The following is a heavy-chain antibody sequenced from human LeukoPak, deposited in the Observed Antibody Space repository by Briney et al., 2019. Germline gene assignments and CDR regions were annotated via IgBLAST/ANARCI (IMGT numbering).Heavy chain of an antibody. V-gene: IGHV5-10-1*01. CDR2: IDPSDSYT. J-gene: IGHJ4*02. CDR3: ARRQVIGYGVQPFDY. Sequence: EESLKISCKGSGYSFTSYWISWVRQMPGKGLEWMGRIDPSDSYTNYSPSFQGHVTISADKSISTAYLQWSSLKASDTAMYYCARRQVIGYGVQPFDYWGQGTLVTVSS. CDR1: GYSFTSYW. D-gene: IGHD4-17*01.